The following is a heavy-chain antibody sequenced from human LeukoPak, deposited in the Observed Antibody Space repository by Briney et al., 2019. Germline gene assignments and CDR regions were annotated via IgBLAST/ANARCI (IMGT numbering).Heavy chain of an antibody. CDR3: ARGYSRAFDI. Sequence: QPGGSLRLSCAASGLTFSTYAMSWVRQAPGKGLEWVSTISVSGGSTYYADSVKGRFTISRDNSQNTLYLQMNSLRAEDTAVYYCARGYSRAFDIWGQGTMVTVSS. J-gene: IGHJ3*02. CDR2: ISVSGGST. V-gene: IGHV3-23*01. CDR1: GLTFSTYA. D-gene: IGHD2-21*01.